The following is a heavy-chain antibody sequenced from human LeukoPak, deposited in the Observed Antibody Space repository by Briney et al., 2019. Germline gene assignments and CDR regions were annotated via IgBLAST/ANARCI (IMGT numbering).Heavy chain of an antibody. V-gene: IGHV3-20*01. CDR1: GFASDDYG. CDR2: INWNGGST. CDR3: ARDLDYGLDY. D-gene: IGHD4-17*01. J-gene: IGHJ4*02. Sequence: GGSLRLSCAASGFASDDYGMSWVRQAPGKGLEWVSGINWNGGSTGYADSVKGRFTISRDNAKNSLYLQMNSLRAEDTALYHCARDLDYGLDYWGQGTLVTVSS.